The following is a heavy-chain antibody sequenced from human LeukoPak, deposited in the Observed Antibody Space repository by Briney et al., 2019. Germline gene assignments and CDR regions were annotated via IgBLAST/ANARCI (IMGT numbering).Heavy chain of an antibody. D-gene: IGHD1-26*01. J-gene: IGHJ4*02. CDR1: GFTFSSYD. CDR2: ISYDGSNK. Sequence: GGSLRLSCAASGFTFSSYDMHWVRQAPGKGLEWVAVISYDGSNKYYADSVKGRFTISRDNSKNTLYLQMNSLRAEDTAVYYCAKGYSGSYISSPWDWGQGTLVTVSS. V-gene: IGHV3-30*18. CDR3: AKGYSGSYISSPWD.